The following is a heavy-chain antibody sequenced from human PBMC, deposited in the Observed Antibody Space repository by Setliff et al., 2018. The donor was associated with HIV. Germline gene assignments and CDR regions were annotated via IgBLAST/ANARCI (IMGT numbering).Heavy chain of an antibody. CDR2: IYPGDSHT. CDR1: GYYFTTFW. CDR3: VTHTLNNAFDI. J-gene: IGHJ3*02. V-gene: IGHV5-51*01. Sequence: PGESLKISCKGSGYYFTTFWIAWVRQMPGKGLEWMGFIYPGDSHTTYSPSFQGQVTISVDTSVSTAYLQWSSLKASDTAMYFCVTHTLNNAFDIWGLGTMVTVSS.